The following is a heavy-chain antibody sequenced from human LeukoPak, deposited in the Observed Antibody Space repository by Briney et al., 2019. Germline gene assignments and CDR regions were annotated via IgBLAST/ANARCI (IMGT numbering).Heavy chain of an antibody. D-gene: IGHD1-26*01. CDR3: AAKERGSYWGLDAFDI. V-gene: IGHV4-59*01. J-gene: IGHJ3*02. Sequence: SETLSLTCTVSGGSISSYYWSWIRQPPGKGLEWIGYIYYSGSTNYNPSLKSRVTISVDTSKNQFSLKLSSVTAAGTAVYYCAAKERGSYWGLDAFDIWGQGTMVTVSS. CDR2: IYYSGST. CDR1: GGSISSYY.